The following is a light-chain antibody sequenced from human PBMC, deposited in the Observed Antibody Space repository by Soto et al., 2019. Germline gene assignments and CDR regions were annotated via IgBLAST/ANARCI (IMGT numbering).Light chain of an antibody. Sequence: EIVLTQSPGTLSLSPGERATLSCRASQSVSSSYLAWYQQKPGQAPRLLIYAASSRATGIPDRFSGSGSGTDFTLTLTRLETEEIAVFYCPQYGTSPATFGGGTTVEIK. V-gene: IGKV3-20*01. CDR1: QSVSSSY. CDR2: AAS. CDR3: PQYGTSPAT. J-gene: IGKJ4*01.